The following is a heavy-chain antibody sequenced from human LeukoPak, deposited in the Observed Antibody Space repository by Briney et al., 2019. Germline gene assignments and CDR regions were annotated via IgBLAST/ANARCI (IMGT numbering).Heavy chain of an antibody. J-gene: IGHJ6*02. CDR2: IKSKTDGGTT. CDR3: TTEQGSGSYYYLYYYYGMDV. V-gene: IGHV3-15*01. CDR1: GFTFSRYG. Sequence: PGGSLRLSCAASGFTFSRYGMHWVRQAPGKGLEWVGRIKSKTDGGTTDYAAPVKGRFTVSRDDSKNTLYLQMNSLKTEDTAVYYCTTEQGSGSYYYLYYYYGMDVWGQGTTVTVSS. D-gene: IGHD1-26*01.